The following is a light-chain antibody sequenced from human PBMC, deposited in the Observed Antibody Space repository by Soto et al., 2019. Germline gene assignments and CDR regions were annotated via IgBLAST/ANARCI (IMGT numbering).Light chain of an antibody. CDR3: QQYASWPSGT. J-gene: IGKJ2*01. CDR2: SAS. V-gene: IGKV3-15*01. CDR1: QSVASH. Sequence: EAVMTQSPATLSVSPGERVTLSCWASQSVASHLAWYQQKPGQAPRLLIYSASTRATGIPVRFRGSGSGTEFTLTLSSLPSEDFAVYYCQQYASWPSGTFGRGTTLEIK.